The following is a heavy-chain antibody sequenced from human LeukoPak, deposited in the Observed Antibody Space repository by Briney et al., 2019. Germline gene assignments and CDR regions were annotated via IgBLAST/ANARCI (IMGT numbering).Heavy chain of an antibody. D-gene: IGHD3-10*01. CDR2: MFHNENS. V-gene: IGHV4-30-2*01. CDR1: GGSISSGDYS. Sequence: PSQTLSLTCAVSGGSISSGDYSWSWIRQPPGRGLEWIGYMFHNENSYYNPSLKSRVTISVDRSKNQLSLKLSSMTAADTAVYYCTRAGGSGSLFDAFDIWGQGTMATVSS. J-gene: IGHJ3*02. CDR3: TRAGGSGSLFDAFDI.